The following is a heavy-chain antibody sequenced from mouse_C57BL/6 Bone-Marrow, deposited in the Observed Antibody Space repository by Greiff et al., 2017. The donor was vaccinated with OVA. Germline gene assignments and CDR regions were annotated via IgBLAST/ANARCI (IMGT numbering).Heavy chain of an antibody. V-gene: IGHV1-59*01. J-gene: IGHJ2*01. Sequence: VQLQQPGAELVRPGTSVKLSCKASGYTFTSYWMHWVKQRPGQGLEWIGVIDPSDSYTNYNQKFKGKATLTVDTFSSTAYMQLSSLTSEDSAVYYCAKDYDYDGYYFDYWGQGTTLTVSS. CDR2: IDPSDSYT. CDR1: GYTFTSYW. CDR3: AKDYDYDGYYFDY. D-gene: IGHD2-4*01.